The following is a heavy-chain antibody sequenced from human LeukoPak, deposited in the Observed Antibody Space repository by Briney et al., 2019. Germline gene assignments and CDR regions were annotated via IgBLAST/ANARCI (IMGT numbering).Heavy chain of an antibody. V-gene: IGHV4-38-2*02. J-gene: IGHJ4*02. CDR1: GYSISDGNY. D-gene: IGHD5-24*01. CDR3: ARRRDGYNFGSFYFDY. CDR2: IFHTGST. Sequence: PSETLSLTCTVSGYSISDGNYWGWLRQPPGKGLEWIGSIFHTGSTYDNPSLKSRVTTSVDTSKNQFSLSLNSVTAADTAVYYCARRRDGYNFGSFYFDYWGQGILVTVSS.